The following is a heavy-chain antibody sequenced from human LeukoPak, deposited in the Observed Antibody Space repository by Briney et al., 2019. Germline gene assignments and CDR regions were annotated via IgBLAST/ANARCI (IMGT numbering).Heavy chain of an antibody. CDR1: GFTFSSYG. CDR2: IWYDGSNK. J-gene: IGHJ4*02. Sequence: GGSLRLSCAASGFTFSSYGMHWVRQAPGKGLEWVAVIWYDGSNKYYADSVKGRFTISRDNSKNTLYLQMNSLRAEDTAVYYCAKDLGSTSCFDYWGQGTLDTVSS. D-gene: IGHD2-2*01. V-gene: IGHV3-33*06. CDR3: AKDLGSTSCFDY.